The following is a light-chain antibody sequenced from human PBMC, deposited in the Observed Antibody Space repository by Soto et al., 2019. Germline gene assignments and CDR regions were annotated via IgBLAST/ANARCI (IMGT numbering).Light chain of an antibody. CDR2: DVS. CDR1: SSDVGGYNY. CDR3: SSYTTSNTRQIV. J-gene: IGLJ1*01. V-gene: IGLV2-14*03. Sequence: QSALTQPASVSGSPGQSITISCTGTSSDVGGYNYVSWYQHPPGKAPKLIIYDVSNRPSGVSYRFSGSKSGNTASLTISGLQPEDEADYYCSSYTTSNTRQIVFGTGTQLTVL.